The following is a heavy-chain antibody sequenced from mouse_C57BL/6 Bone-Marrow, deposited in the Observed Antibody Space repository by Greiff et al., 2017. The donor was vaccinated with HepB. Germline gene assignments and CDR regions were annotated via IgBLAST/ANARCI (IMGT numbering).Heavy chain of an antibody. Sequence: EVKLMESGGGLVKPGGSLKLSCAASGFTFSSYAMSWVRQTPEKRLEWVATISDGGSYTYYPDNVKGRFTISRDNAKNNLYLQMSHLKSEDTAMYYCARDRGFPLFAYWGQGTLVTVSA. CDR2: ISDGGSYT. CDR3: ARDRGFPLFAY. D-gene: IGHD3-3*01. V-gene: IGHV5-4*01. J-gene: IGHJ3*01. CDR1: GFTFSSYA.